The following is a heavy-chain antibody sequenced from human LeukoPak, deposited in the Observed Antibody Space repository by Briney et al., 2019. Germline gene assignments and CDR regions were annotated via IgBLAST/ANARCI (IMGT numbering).Heavy chain of an antibody. Sequence: SVKVSCKASGGTFSSYAISWVRQAPGQGLEWMGGIIPIFGTANYAQKFQGRVTITTDESTSTAYMELSSLRSEDTAVYYCARARHITGTPDAFDIWGQGTMVTVSS. CDR3: ARARHITGTPDAFDI. V-gene: IGHV1-69*05. D-gene: IGHD1-20*01. CDR1: GGTFSSYA. J-gene: IGHJ3*02. CDR2: IIPIFGTA.